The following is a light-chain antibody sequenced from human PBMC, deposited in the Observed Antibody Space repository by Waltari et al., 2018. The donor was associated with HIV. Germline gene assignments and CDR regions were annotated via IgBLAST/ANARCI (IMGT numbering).Light chain of an antibody. CDR2: DVN. V-gene: IGLV2-11*01. J-gene: IGLJ2*01. CDR3: SSYGGSYTFV. CDR1: PGDVGTYNY. Sequence: QSALTQPRSVSGSRGPSVTISCTGSPGDVGTYNYVSWYYQKSGEAPQLIIYDVNQRPSGVPLRFSGAKSGATASLTISGLQPEDEGDFYCSSYGGSYTFVFGGGTRLTVL.